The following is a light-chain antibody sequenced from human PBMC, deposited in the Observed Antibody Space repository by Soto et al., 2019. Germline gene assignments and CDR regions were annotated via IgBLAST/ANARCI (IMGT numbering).Light chain of an antibody. CDR3: QHRSNWPLT. CDR1: QSVSSY. J-gene: IGKJ4*01. V-gene: IGKV3-11*01. CDR2: DAS. Sequence: EIVXTXSPXXXSXSXGERATLSCRASQSVSSYLAWYQQKPGQAPRLLIYDASNRATGIPARFSGSGSGTDFTLTISSLEPEDFAVYYCQHRSNWPLTFGGGTKVEIK.